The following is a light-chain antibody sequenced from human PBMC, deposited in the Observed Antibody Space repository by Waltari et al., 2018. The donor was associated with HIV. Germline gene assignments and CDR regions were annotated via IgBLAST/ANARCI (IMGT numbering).Light chain of an antibody. Sequence: QSVLTQPPSVSGAPGQTVTISCTGSTSNIGAGYDVHWYQQLPGSAPKLLIYGTNKRPPGVPDRFSGSKSGTSASLAITGLQAEDEADYYCQSYDSSLVVFGGGTKLTV. CDR2: GTN. V-gene: IGLV1-40*01. J-gene: IGLJ2*01. CDR1: TSNIGAGYD. CDR3: QSYDSSLVV.